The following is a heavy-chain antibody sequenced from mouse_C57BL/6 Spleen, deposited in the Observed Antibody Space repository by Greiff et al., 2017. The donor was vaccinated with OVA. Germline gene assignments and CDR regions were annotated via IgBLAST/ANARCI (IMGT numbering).Heavy chain of an antibody. Sequence: VQLKESGGGLVQPKGSLKLSCAASGFSFNTYAMNWVRQAPGKGLEWVARIRSKSNNYATYYADSVKERFTISRDDSESMLYLQMNNLKTEDTAMYYCVRPPYYYGSSPTAMDYWGQGTSVTVSS. CDR1: GFSFNTYA. J-gene: IGHJ4*01. CDR2: IRSKSNNYAT. CDR3: VRPPYYYGSSPTAMDY. D-gene: IGHD1-1*01. V-gene: IGHV10-1*01.